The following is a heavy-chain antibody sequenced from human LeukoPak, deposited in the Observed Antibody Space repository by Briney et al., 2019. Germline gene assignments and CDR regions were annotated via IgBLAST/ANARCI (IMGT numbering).Heavy chain of an antibody. CDR2: IYYSWST. Sequence: SETLSLTCTVSGGSISSSSYYWGWIRQPPGKGLEWIGSIYYSWSTYYNPSLKSRVTISVDTSKNQFSLKLSSVTAADTAVYYCARGSARGSFDYWGQGTLVTVSS. J-gene: IGHJ4*02. CDR1: GGSISSSSYY. V-gene: IGHV4-39*07. CDR3: ARGSARGSFDY. D-gene: IGHD5-12*01.